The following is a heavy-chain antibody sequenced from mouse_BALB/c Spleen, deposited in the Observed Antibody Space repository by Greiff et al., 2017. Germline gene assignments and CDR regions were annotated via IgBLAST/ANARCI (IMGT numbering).Heavy chain of an antibody. Sequence: VKLQESGPGLVAPSQSLSITCTVSGFSLTSYGVHWVRQPPGKGLEWLGVIWAGGSTNYNSALMSRLSISKDNSKSQVFLKMNSLQTDDTAMYYCAREGVYGSSYSYWYFDGWGAGTTVTVSS. V-gene: IGHV2-9*02. CDR1: GFSLTSYG. CDR2: IWAGGST. J-gene: IGHJ1*01. D-gene: IGHD1-1*01. CDR3: AREGVYGSSYSYWYFDG.